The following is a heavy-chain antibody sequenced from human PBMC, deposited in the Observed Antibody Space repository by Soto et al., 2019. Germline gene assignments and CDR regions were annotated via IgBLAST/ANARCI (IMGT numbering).Heavy chain of an antibody. CDR2: IYSDGRT. J-gene: IGHJ4*02. D-gene: IGHD3-22*01. CDR3: ARVTTLACDY. V-gene: IGHV3-66*01. Sequence: GGSLRLSCAASGLTVSTNYVNWVRQAPGKGLEWVSIIYSDGRTYHADSVKGRFTISRDNSKNMLYLQMNSLRTEDTAVYYCARVTTLACDYWGQGTLVTVSS. CDR1: GLTVSTNY.